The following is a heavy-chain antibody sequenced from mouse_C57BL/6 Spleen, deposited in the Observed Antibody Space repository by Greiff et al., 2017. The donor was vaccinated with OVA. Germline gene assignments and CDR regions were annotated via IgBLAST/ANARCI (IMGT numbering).Heavy chain of an antibody. CDR3: ASYDEDYYAMDY. V-gene: IGHV5-6*01. J-gene: IGHJ4*01. CDR1: GFTFSSYG. Sequence: EVQLVESGGDLVKPGGSLKLSCAASGFTFSSYGMSWVRQTPDKRLEWVATISSCGSYTYYPDNVKGRFTISRDNAKNTLYLQMSSVKSEDTAVYYCASYDEDYYAMDYWGQGTSVTVSS. CDR2: ISSCGSYT. D-gene: IGHD1-1*01.